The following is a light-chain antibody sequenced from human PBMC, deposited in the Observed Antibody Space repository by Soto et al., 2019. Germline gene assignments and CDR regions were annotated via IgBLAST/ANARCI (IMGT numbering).Light chain of an antibody. CDR1: QSIVYIFGNIY. J-gene: IGKJ1*01. Sequence: EVVMTQSPLSLTVTLGQPASISCRSIQSIVYIFGNIYLNWFQQRPGQSPRRLIYKVSNRDSGVPDRSSGSCSGTDCPRKISRLEDEDVVVYYCMQGTHSPPRTFGQGTPVAIQ. V-gene: IGKV2-30*01. CDR3: MQGTHSPPRT. CDR2: KVS.